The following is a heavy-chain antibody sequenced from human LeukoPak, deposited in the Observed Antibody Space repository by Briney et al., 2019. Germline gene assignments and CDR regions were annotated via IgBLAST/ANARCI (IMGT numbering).Heavy chain of an antibody. J-gene: IGHJ3*02. CDR3: ASGGYDFWSGYFPHDAFDI. V-gene: IGHV4-39*01. D-gene: IGHD3-3*01. Sequence: SETLSLTCTVSGGSISSSSYCWGWIRQPPGKGLEWIGSIYYSGSTYYNPSLKSRVNISVDTSKNQFSLKLSSVTAADTAVYYCASGGYDFWSGYFPHDAFDIWGQGTMVTVSS. CDR1: GGSISSSSYC. CDR2: IYYSGST.